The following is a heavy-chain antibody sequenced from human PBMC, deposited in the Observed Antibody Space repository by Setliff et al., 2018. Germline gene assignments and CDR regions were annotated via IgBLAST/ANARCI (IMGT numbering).Heavy chain of an antibody. CDR3: ASCRYQVPYDY. J-gene: IGHJ4*02. CDR1: GGSISSISYY. CDR2: VYDSGTT. Sequence: PSETLSLTCTVPGGSISSISYYWGWIRQPPGKGLEWIGTVYDSGTTYYNPSLKGRVTIFVDMSKNQFSLNLNSVTAADTGVYYCASCRYQVPYDYWGQGILVTVSS. D-gene: IGHD2-2*01. V-gene: IGHV4-39*01.